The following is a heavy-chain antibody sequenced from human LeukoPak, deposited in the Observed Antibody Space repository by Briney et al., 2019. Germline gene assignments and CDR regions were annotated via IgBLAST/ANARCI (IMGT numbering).Heavy chain of an antibody. D-gene: IGHD3-22*01. V-gene: IGHV3-30*02. J-gene: IGHJ4*02. CDR3: ATFPYYFDSSGSYYFDF. CDR2: IRYDGTNK. Sequence: GGSLRLSCAASGFTFSNYGMHWVRQAPGKGLEWVAFIRYDGTNKYYADSVKGRFTIPRDNSKNTLYLQMNSLRAEDTAVFYCATFPYYFDSSGSYYFDFWGQGTLVTVSS. CDR1: GFTFSNYG.